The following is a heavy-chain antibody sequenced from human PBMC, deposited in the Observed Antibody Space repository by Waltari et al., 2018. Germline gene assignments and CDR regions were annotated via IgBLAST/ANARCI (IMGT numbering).Heavy chain of an antibody. CDR3: ASLNSGRSSWYQRGAFDI. J-gene: IGHJ3*02. CDR2: IYTSGST. D-gene: IGHD6-13*01. CDR1: GGSISSGSYY. Sequence: QVQLQESGPGLVKPSQTLSLTCTVPGGSISSGSYYWSWIRQPAGQGLEWIGRIYTSGSTNYNPSLKSRVTISVDTSKNQFSLKLSSVTAADTAVYYCASLNSGRSSWYQRGAFDIWGQGTMVTVSS. V-gene: IGHV4-61*02.